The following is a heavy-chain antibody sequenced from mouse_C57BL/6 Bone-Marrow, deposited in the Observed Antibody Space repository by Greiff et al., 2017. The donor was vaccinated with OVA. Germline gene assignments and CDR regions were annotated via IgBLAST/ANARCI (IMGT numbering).Heavy chain of an antibody. CDR3: ARGGRGSSYAWFAY. CDR1: GYTFTSYG. J-gene: IGHJ3*01. CDR2: IYPRSGNT. Sequence: QVQLQQSGAELARPGASVKLSCKASGYTFTSYGISWVKQRTGQGLEWIGEIYPRSGNTYYNEKFKGKATLTADKSSSTAYMELRSLTSEDSAVYFGARGGRGSSYAWFAYWGQGTLVTVSA. V-gene: IGHV1-81*01. D-gene: IGHD1-1*01.